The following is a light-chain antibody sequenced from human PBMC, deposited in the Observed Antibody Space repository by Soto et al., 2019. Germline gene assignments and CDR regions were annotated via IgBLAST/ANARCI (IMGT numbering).Light chain of an antibody. CDR2: AAS. CDR1: QGISNY. Sequence: DIQMTQSPSSLSASVGDRVAITCRASQGISNYLAWYQQKPGKVPKLLIYAASTLQSGVPSRFSGSGSGTDFTLTISSLQHEDVATYYCLKYISAPFTFGPGTKVDIK. V-gene: IGKV1-27*01. J-gene: IGKJ3*01. CDR3: LKYISAPFT.